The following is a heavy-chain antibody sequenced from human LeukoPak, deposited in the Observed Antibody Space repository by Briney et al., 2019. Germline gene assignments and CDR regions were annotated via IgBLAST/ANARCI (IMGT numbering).Heavy chain of an antibody. Sequence: SETLSLTRTVSGASIRSAYWTWIRQPPGKGLEWIGYIHHSGRTIYNPSLESRVTISVDMSKNQFSLKLTSVTVADTAVYYCAKGLKDGLGSGSFDYWGQGTLVTVSS. CDR2: IHHSGRT. CDR3: AKGLKDGLGSGSFDY. D-gene: IGHD3-10*01. V-gene: IGHV4-59*08. J-gene: IGHJ4*02. CDR1: GASIRSAY.